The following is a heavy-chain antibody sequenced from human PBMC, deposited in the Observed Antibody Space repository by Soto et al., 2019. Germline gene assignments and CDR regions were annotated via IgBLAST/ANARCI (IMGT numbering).Heavy chain of an antibody. J-gene: IGHJ6*03. V-gene: IGHV3-74*01. Sequence: GGSLRLSCAASGFTFSSYWMHWVRQAPGKGLVWVSRINSDGNSTSYADSVKGRFTISRDKAKNTLYLQMNSLRAEDTAVYYCARVENWNLPWIYYYYMDVWGKGTTVTVSS. CDR3: ARVENWNLPWIYYYYMDV. CDR2: INSDGNST. D-gene: IGHD1-1*01. CDR1: GFTFSSYW.